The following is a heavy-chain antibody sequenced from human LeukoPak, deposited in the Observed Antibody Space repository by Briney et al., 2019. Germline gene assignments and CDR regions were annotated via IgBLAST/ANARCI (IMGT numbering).Heavy chain of an antibody. CDR3: ARGYYDFWSGHSDYSDY. D-gene: IGHD3-3*01. V-gene: IGHV1-46*01. Sequence: ASVKVSCKASGYTFTSYYMHWVRQAPGQGLEWMGIINPSGGSTSYAQKFQGRVTMTRDTSTSTVYMELSSLRSEDTAVYYCARGYYDFWSGHSDYSDYWGQGTLVTVSS. J-gene: IGHJ4*02. CDR2: INPSGGST. CDR1: GYTFTSYY.